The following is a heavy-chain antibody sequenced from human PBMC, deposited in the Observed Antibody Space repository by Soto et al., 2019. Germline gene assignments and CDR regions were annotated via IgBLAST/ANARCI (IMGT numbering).Heavy chain of an antibody. CDR1: GGTFSSYD. V-gene: IGHV1-8*02. J-gene: IGHJ6*02. CDR2: MNPNSGNT. D-gene: IGHD3-3*01. CDR3: ARGRKGITTRDV. Sequence: ASVKVSCKASGGTFSSYDINWVRQATGQGLEWMGWMNPNSGNTGYAQKFQGRVTMTRNTSISTAYMELSSLRSEDTAVYYCARGRKGITTRDVWGQGTTVTVSS.